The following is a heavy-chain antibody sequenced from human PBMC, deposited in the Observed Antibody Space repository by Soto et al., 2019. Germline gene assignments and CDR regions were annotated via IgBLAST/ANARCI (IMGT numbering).Heavy chain of an antibody. CDR3: ARCPKIAAAEHFDY. CDR2: MNPNSGNT. CDR1: GYTFTSYD. D-gene: IGHD6-13*01. Sequence: ASVKVSCKASGYTFTSYDINWVRQATGQGLEWMGWMNPNSGNTGYAQKFQGRVTMTRNTSISTAYMELSSLRSEDTAVYYCARCPKIAAAEHFDYWGQGTLVTVSS. V-gene: IGHV1-8*01. J-gene: IGHJ4*02.